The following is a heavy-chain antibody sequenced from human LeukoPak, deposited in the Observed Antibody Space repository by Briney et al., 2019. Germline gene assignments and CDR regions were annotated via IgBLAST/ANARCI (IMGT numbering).Heavy chain of an antibody. Sequence: PWGALRLSCATSGFILNNYAMSWVRQAPRKGLEWVSTISGSGITTYYAGSVKGRFAISRDNSKSTLYLQMSSLRAEDTAVYYCVKDQRFGDLDDYRGQGTLVTVSS. CDR2: ISGSGITT. CDR1: GFILNNYA. V-gene: IGHV3-23*01. CDR3: VKDQRFGDLDDY. J-gene: IGHJ4*02. D-gene: IGHD3-10*01.